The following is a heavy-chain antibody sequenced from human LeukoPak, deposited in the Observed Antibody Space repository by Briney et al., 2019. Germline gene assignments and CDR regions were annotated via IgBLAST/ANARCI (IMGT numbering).Heavy chain of an antibody. CDR1: GFTFSSYA. CDR2: ITGSGGSN. V-gene: IGHV3-23*01. CDR3: AKGPYSSGWYSFDY. D-gene: IGHD6-19*01. J-gene: IGHJ4*02. Sequence: GGSLRPSCAASGFTFSSYAMSWVRQAPGKGLEWVSGITGSGGSNYYADSVKGRFTISRDNSKSTLHLQMNSLRVEDTAVYYCAKGPYSSGWYSFDYWGQGTLATVSS.